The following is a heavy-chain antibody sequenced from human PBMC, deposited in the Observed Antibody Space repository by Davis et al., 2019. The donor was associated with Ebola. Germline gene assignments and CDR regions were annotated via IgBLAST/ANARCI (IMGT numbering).Heavy chain of an antibody. D-gene: IGHD6-19*01. CDR1: GFTVSCHY. CDR2: IYSGGST. J-gene: IGHJ4*02. V-gene: IGHV3-53*01. CDR3: ARGGSGSGWHYFDF. Sequence: GESLKISCSASGFTVSCHYMSWVRPAPGKGMEWVSVIYSGGSTYYADSVKGRFTISRDNSKNTVSLQMNSLRDEDTAVYYCARGGSGSGWHYFDFWGQGTLVTVSS.